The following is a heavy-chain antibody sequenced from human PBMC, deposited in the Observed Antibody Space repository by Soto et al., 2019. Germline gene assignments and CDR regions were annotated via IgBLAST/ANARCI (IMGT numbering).Heavy chain of an antibody. Sequence: PVGSLRLSCEASGFTFSHYVLSWVRQAPGRGLECVSSISGSGSTTYLADSVRGRFAMSRDLSRNTVSLQMNSLRAEDTAIYYCAKVRASYLSASYFYYGLDVWGQGTTVTVSS. J-gene: IGHJ6*02. CDR2: ISGSGSTT. D-gene: IGHD3-10*01. CDR3: AKVRASYLSASYFYYGLDV. V-gene: IGHV3-23*01. CDR1: GFTFSHYV.